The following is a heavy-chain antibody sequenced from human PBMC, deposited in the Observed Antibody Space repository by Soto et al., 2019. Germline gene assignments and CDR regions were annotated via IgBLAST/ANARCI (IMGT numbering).Heavy chain of an antibody. CDR3: AKDLRIVVVINDFDY. CDR1: GFTFSSYA. J-gene: IGHJ4*02. V-gene: IGHV3-23*01. CDR2: ISGSGGST. D-gene: IGHD3-22*01. Sequence: GGSLRLSCAASGFTFSSYAMSWVRQAPGKGLEWVSAISGSGGSTYYADSVKGRFTISRDNSKNTLYLQMNSLRAEDTAVYYCAKDLRIVVVINDFDYWGQGTLVTVSS.